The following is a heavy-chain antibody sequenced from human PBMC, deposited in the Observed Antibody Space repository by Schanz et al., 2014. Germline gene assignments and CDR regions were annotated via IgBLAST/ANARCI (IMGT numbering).Heavy chain of an antibody. CDR3: AREVGLYDRGWFDP. J-gene: IGHJ5*02. CDR1: GYTFTSYF. CDR2: INLYGGST. V-gene: IGHV1-46*01. D-gene: IGHD3-22*01. Sequence: QVQLVQSGAEVKKPGASLKVSCKASGYTFTSYFIHWVRQAPGQGLEWMGIINLYGGSTNYAQKFQGRVTVTRDTSTSTVYMELNSLRSEDTAVYYCAREVGLYDRGWFDPWGQGTLVIVSS.